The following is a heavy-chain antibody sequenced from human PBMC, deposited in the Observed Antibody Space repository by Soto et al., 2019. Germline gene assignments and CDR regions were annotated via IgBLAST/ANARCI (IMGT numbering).Heavy chain of an antibody. CDR2: IYYSGST. V-gene: IGHV4-31*03. CDR3: ASRPHLDLYAFAI. CDR1: GGYISSGGYY. D-gene: IGHD1-1*01. Sequence: QVQLQESGPGLVKPSQTMSLTCTVSGGYISSGGYYWSGIRQHPGQGLEWIGYIYYSGSTYYNPSLKSRVTSSVDTSTNHFSLKLSSVTAADTAVYYCASRPHLDLYAFAIWGQGTMVTVSS. J-gene: IGHJ3*02.